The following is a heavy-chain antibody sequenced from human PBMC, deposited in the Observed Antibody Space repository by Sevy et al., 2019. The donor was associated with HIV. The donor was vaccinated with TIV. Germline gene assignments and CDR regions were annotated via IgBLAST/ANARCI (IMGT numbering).Heavy chain of an antibody. Sequence: GGSLRLSCAASAFTFSSYAMHWVRQAPGKGLEWVATMKEDGSERNYVDSVKGRFTISRDNAKNSLYLQMNSLRAEDTAVYYCVREGVGGYSYSLDCWGQGTLVTVSS. CDR1: AFTFSSYA. V-gene: IGHV3-7*01. CDR2: MKEDGSER. J-gene: IGHJ4*02. D-gene: IGHD5-18*01. CDR3: VREGVGGYSYSLDC.